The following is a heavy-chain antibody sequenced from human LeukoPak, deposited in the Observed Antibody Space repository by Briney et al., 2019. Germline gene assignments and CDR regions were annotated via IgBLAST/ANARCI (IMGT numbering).Heavy chain of an antibody. CDR1: GYTFTSYD. CDR3: ARGQYSYGRYFDY. V-gene: IGHV1-8*01. J-gene: IGHJ4*02. CDR2: MNPNSGNT. D-gene: IGHD5-18*01. Sequence: GASVKVSCKASGYTFTSYDINWVRQATGQGLEWMGWMNPNSGNTGYAQKFQGRVTMTRDTSTSTVYMELSSLRSEDTAVYYCARGQYSYGRYFDYWGQGTLVTVSS.